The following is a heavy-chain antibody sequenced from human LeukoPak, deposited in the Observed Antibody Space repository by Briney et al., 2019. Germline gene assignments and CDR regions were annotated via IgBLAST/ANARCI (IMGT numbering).Heavy chain of an antibody. CDR2: ISGSGGST. V-gene: IGHV3-23*01. CDR1: GFTFSSYA. D-gene: IGHD1-26*01. CDR3: AKVGRPSGNFHYFDS. J-gene: IGHJ4*02. Sequence: GGSLRLSCGASGFTFSSYAMSWVRQAPGKGLEWVSGISGSGGSTYYADSVKGRFTISRDNSKNTLYLQMNSLRAEDTAVYYCAKVGRPSGNFHYFDSWGQGTLVTVSS.